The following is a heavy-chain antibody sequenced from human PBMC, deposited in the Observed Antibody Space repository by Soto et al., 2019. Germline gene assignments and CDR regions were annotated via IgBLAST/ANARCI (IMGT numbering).Heavy chain of an antibody. CDR1: GFTFSSYW. CDR2: IKQDGSEK. Sequence: EVQLVESGGGLVQPGGSLRLSCAASGFTFSSYWMSWVRQAPGKGLEGVANIKQDGSEKYYVDSVKGRFTISRDNAKNSLYLQMNSLRAEDTAVYYCASAVLRFLEWLLPEVDYWGQGTLVTVSS. J-gene: IGHJ4*02. CDR3: ASAVLRFLEWLLPEVDY. V-gene: IGHV3-7*05. D-gene: IGHD3-3*01.